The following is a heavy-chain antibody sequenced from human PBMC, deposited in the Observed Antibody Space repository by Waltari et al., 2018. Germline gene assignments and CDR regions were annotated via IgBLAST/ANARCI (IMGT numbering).Heavy chain of an antibody. CDR2: IYYSGST. Sequence: PGKCLEWIGYIYYSGSTYYNPSLKSRVTISVDTSKNQFSLKLSSVTAADTAVYYCARDGGYDESGVAFDIWGQGTMVTVSS. CDR3: ARDGGYDESGVAFDI. J-gene: IGHJ3*02. V-gene: IGHV4-31*02. D-gene: IGHD5-12*01.